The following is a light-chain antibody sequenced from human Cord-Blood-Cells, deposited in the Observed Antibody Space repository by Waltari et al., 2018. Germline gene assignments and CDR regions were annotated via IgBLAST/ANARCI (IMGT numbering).Light chain of an antibody. Sequence: DIVMTQSQLSLPVPPGEPASIPCRSSQSLLHSNGYNYLDWYLQKPGQSPQLLIYLGSNRASGVPDRFSGSGSGTDFTLKISRVEAEDVGVYYCMQALQTPTFGGGTKVEIK. CDR2: LGS. V-gene: IGKV2-28*01. CDR1: QSLLHSNGYNY. CDR3: MQALQTPT. J-gene: IGKJ4*01.